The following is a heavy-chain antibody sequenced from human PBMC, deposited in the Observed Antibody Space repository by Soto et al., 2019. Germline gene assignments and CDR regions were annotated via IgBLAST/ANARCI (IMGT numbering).Heavy chain of an antibody. CDR1: GYTFTSYG. V-gene: IGHV1-18*04. Sequence: GASVKVSCKASGYTFTSYGISWVRQAPGQGLEWMGWISAYNGNTNYAQKLQGRVTMTTDTSTSTAYMELRSLRSDDTAVYYCARGLTVEYSSSRSLDYWGQGTLVTVSS. D-gene: IGHD6-6*01. J-gene: IGHJ4*02. CDR3: ARGLTVEYSSSRSLDY. CDR2: ISAYNGNT.